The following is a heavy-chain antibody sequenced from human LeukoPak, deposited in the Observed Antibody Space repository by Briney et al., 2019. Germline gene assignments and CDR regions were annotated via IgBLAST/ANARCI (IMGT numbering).Heavy chain of an antibody. CDR2: ISGTGHST. D-gene: IGHD4-17*01. Sequence: GGSLRLSCAASGFTFSSYDMSWVRQAPGKGLEWVSVISGTGHSTYYADSVKGRFTISRDNSKNTLYLQMNSLRAEDTAVYYCAKEIYGDSTGGRFQHWGQGTLVTVSS. CDR3: AKEIYGDSTGGRFQH. CDR1: GFTFSSYD. J-gene: IGHJ1*01. V-gene: IGHV3-23*01.